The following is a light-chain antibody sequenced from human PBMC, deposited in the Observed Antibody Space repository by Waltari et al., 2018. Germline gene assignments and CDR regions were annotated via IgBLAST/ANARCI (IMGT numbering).Light chain of an antibody. CDR3: QVWDSTTDVI. Sequence: SYELTQPLSVSVALGQTATISCVGDNIGRKTVHWYLHKPGQAPVLVIYRDSHRPSGIPERFSGSNSGTTATLTISRAQVGDEADFYCQVWDSTTDVIFGGGTKLTVL. J-gene: IGLJ2*01. CDR1: NIGRKT. V-gene: IGLV3-9*01. CDR2: RDS.